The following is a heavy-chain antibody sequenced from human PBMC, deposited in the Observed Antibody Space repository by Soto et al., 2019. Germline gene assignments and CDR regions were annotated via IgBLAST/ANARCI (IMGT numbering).Heavy chain of an antibody. Sequence: QVPLVQSGAEVKKPGASVKVSCKASGYTFTSYGISWVRQAPGQGLEWMGWISAYNGNTKYAQKLQGRVTRTTDTSTSTADMEPRSLRADYTAVYYCARDLRYDSSGYYTVYWGQGTLVTVSS. J-gene: IGHJ4*02. V-gene: IGHV1-18*01. CDR2: ISAYNGNT. D-gene: IGHD3-22*01. CDR1: GYTFTSYG. CDR3: ARDLRYDSSGYYTVY.